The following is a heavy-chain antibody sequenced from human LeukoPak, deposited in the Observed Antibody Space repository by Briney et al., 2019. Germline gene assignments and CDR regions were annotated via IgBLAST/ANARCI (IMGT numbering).Heavy chain of an antibody. D-gene: IGHD3-9*01. CDR3: ARGDILTGYSY. Sequence: SETLSLTCAVYGGSFRGYYWSWIRQPPGKGLEWIGEINHRGSTKYNPSLKSRVTISVDTSKNQFSLNLRSATAADTAVYYCARGDILTGYSYWGQGNLVTVSS. J-gene: IGHJ4*02. V-gene: IGHV4-34*01. CDR1: GGSFRGYY. CDR2: INHRGST.